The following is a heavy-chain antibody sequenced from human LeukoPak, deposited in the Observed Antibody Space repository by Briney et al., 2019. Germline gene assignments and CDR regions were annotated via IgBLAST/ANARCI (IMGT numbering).Heavy chain of an antibody. D-gene: IGHD2-8*01. CDR1: GYTFTSYY. J-gene: IGHJ4*02. Sequence: ASVTVSRKASGYTFTSYYMHWVRQAPGQGGEWMEIINTSGGSTSYSQKCQGRITVNRAKSTSTVYMELSSLGSEDTDVYYCGRALLNGRRFDYWGQGTLVTVSS. CDR3: GRALLNGRRFDY. V-gene: IGHV1-46*01. CDR2: INTSGGST.